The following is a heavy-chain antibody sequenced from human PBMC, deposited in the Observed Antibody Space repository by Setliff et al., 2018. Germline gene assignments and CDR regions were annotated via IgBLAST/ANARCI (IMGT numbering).Heavy chain of an antibody. Sequence: ASVKVSCKASGYAFNNYGIAWVRQAPGQGLEWMGWINAYNGNTFYAPKLQDRVTMTTDTSTATAYLELRSLRSDDTALYLCSRLVRYCTTTTCQTLSGGEHWGQGTLVHRLL. CDR1: GYAFNNYG. J-gene: IGHJ4*02. CDR3: SRLVRYCTTTTCQTLSGGEH. D-gene: IGHD2-8*01. V-gene: IGHV1-18*01. CDR2: INAYNGNT.